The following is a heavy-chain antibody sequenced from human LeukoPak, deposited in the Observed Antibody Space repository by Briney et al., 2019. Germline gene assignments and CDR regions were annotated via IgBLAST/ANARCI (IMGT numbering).Heavy chain of an antibody. J-gene: IGHJ4*02. V-gene: IGHV3-30*02. CDR2: IRYDGSNK. Sequence: GGSLRLSCAASGFTFSSYGMHWVRQAPGKGLEWVAFIRYDGSNKFYADSVKGRFTISRDNSKNTLYLQMNSLRTEDTAVYYCAKDPRAAAGVYYFDFWGQGTLATVSS. D-gene: IGHD6-13*01. CDR3: AKDPRAAAGVYYFDF. CDR1: GFTFSSYG.